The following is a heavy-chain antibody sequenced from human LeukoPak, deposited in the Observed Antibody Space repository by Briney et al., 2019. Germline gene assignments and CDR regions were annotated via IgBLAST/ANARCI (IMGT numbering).Heavy chain of an antibody. CDR3: ARGWGGHGKSWGALDF. J-gene: IGHJ4*02. CDR1: GFNFNNYD. Sequence: GGSLRLSCAAFGFNFNNYDMHWVRQAAGKRLEWVSGIGTVADTFYLDSVQGRFTISRENAKNFFYLQMNSLRAGDTAVYYCARGWGGHGKSWGALDFWGQGILVTVSS. CDR2: IGTVADT. D-gene: IGHD3-16*01. V-gene: IGHV3-13*04.